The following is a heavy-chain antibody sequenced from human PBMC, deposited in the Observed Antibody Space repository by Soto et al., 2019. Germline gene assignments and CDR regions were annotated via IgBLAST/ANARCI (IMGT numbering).Heavy chain of an antibody. D-gene: IGHD4-4*01. CDR3: ASSMALTTVGYFDY. J-gene: IGHJ4*02. V-gene: IGHV4-31*03. CDR1: GGSISSGGYY. Sequence: PSETLSLTCTVSGGSISSGGYYWSWIRQHPGKGLEWIGYISYSGSTYYNPSLKRRVTISVDTSKNLFSLKLSSVTAADTAVYYCASSMALTTVGYFDYWGQGTLVTVSS. CDR2: ISYSGST.